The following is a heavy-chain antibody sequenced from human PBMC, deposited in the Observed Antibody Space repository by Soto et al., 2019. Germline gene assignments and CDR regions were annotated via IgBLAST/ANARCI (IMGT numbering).Heavy chain of an antibody. J-gene: IGHJ6*02. Sequence: GASVKVSCKVSEYTLTELSMHWVRQAPGKGLEWMGGFDPGDGETIYAQKFQGRVTMTEDTSTDTAYMELSSLRSEDTAVYYCASVSVGELSVSYGMDVWGQGTTVTVSS. D-gene: IGHD3-10*01. CDR3: ASVSVGELSVSYGMDV. CDR1: EYTLTELS. V-gene: IGHV1-24*01. CDR2: FDPGDGET.